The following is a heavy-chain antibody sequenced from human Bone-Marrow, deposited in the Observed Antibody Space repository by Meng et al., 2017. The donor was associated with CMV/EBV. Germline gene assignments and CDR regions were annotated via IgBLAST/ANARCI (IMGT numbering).Heavy chain of an antibody. CDR1: GFTFGDYA. CDR3: AKEMGPIVGGTGGPYV. Sequence: GESLKISCTTSGFTFGDYAMTWVRQAPGKGLEWVGFIRSKAYGETTEYAASVKGRFTISRDNSKNTLYLQMNSLRAEETAVYYCAKEMGPIVGGTGGPYVWGQGTLVTVSS. J-gene: IGHJ4*02. CDR2: IRSKAYGETT. D-gene: IGHD1-26*01. V-gene: IGHV3-49*04.